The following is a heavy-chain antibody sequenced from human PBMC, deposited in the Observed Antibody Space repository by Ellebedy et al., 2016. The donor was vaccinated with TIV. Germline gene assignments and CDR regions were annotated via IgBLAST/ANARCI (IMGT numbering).Heavy chain of an antibody. Sequence: GSLRLXXTVSGGSMSTNYWSWIRQPPGKGLEWIGYISYTGSTNYSPSLNSRVTISVDTSKNQFSLKLTSVTAADTAVYCCAAEVTMVRGLIVHWGQGTLVTVSS. CDR3: AAEVTMVRGLIVH. CDR1: GGSMSTNY. D-gene: IGHD3-10*01. CDR2: ISYTGST. J-gene: IGHJ4*02. V-gene: IGHV4-59*01.